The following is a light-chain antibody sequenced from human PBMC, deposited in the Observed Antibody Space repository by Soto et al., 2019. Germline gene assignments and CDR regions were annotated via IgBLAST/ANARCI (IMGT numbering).Light chain of an antibody. CDR1: ESVSSN. J-gene: IGKJ4*01. Sequence: EIVMTQSPATLSVSPGERATLSCRASESVSSNLAWYQQKRGQAPRLLIYGTSTRAAGIPATLSGSGSGTEFTLSISSLDSEDSAVYYCQQYNKLPLTFGGGTKVEIK. CDR3: QQYNKLPLT. V-gene: IGKV3-15*01. CDR2: GTS.